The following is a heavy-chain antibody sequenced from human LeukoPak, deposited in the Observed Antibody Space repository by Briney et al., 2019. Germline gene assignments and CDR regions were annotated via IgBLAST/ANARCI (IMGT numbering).Heavy chain of an antibody. J-gene: IGHJ3*02. V-gene: IGHV1-24*01. CDR1: GYTLTELS. CDR2: FDPEDGET. Sequence: ASVKVSCKVSGYTLTELSMHWVRQAPGKGLEWMGGFDPEDGETIYAQKFQGRVTMTEDTSTSTAYMELRSLRSDDTAVYYCARVIGGNDAFDIWGQGTMVTVSS. CDR3: ARVIGGNDAFDI.